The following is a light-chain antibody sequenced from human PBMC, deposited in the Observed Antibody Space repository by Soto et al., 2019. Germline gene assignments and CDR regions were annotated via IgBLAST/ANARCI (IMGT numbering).Light chain of an antibody. CDR3: QQPETLIT. V-gene: IGKV3-20*01. Sequence: EIVLTQSPGTLSVSPGDRVTLSCRASQSISINLAWYQHKPGQAPRLLIHGASTRATGVPDRFSGSGSGTDFTLTISRLEPEDFAVYYCQQPETLITSGQGTRLEIK. J-gene: IGKJ5*01. CDR2: GAS. CDR1: QSISIN.